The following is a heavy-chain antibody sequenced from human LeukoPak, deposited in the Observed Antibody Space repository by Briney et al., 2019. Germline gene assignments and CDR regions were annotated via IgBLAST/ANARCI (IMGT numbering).Heavy chain of an antibody. D-gene: IGHD3-22*01. Sequence: GASVTVSFKSSGYTFTGYYMHWVRQAPGQGLEWMGWINPNSGGTNYAQKFQGRVTMTRDTSISTAYMELSRLRSDDTAVYYCARGHPYYYDSSGYYYLPETDYWGQGTLVTVSS. J-gene: IGHJ4*02. CDR3: ARGHPYYYDSSGYYYLPETDY. V-gene: IGHV1-2*02. CDR2: INPNSGGT. CDR1: GYTFTGYY.